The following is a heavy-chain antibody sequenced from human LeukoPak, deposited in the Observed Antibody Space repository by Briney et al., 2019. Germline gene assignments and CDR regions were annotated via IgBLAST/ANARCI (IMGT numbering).Heavy chain of an antibody. CDR3: ASTYYYGSGSHD. CDR2: ISSNGGST. J-gene: IGHJ4*02. Sequence: PGGSLRLSCAASGFTFSSYAMHWVRQAPGKGLEYVSAISSNGGSTYYANSVKGRFTISRDNSKNTLHLQMGSLRAEDMAVYYCASTYYYGSGSHDWGQGTLVTVSS. V-gene: IGHV3-64*01. CDR1: GFTFSSYA. D-gene: IGHD3-10*01.